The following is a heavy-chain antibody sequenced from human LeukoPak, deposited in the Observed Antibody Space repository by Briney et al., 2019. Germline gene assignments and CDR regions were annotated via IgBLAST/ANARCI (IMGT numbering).Heavy chain of an antibody. CDR3: TRIRDSSGYYLGAFDF. V-gene: IGHV4-4*07. CDR2: ISDSAST. D-gene: IGHD3-22*01. Sequence: KPSETLSPTCTVSGASISSYYWSWLRQPAGKGLEWIGRISDSASTNYNPSLKSRVTMSVDTSKNQFSLKLSSVTAADTAVYYCTRIRDSSGYYLGAFDFWGQGTMVTVSS. CDR1: GASISSYY. J-gene: IGHJ3*01.